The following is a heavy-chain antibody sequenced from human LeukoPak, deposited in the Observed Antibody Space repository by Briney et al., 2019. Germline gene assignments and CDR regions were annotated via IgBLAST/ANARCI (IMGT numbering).Heavy chain of an antibody. Sequence: GASVTVSCKASGGTFSSYAISWVRQAPGQGLEWMGGIIPIFGTANYAQKFQGRVTITADKSTSTAYMELSSLRSEDTAVYYCASPRELGRAMVTRYYYYYMDVWGKGTTVTVSS. V-gene: IGHV1-69*06. J-gene: IGHJ6*03. CDR1: GGTFSSYA. CDR3: ASPRELGRAMVTRYYYYYMDV. D-gene: IGHD5-18*01. CDR2: IIPIFGTA.